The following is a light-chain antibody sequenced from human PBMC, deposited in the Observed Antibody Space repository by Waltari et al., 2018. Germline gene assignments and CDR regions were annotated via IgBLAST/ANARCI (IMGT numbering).Light chain of an antibody. CDR1: SSDIRRYNY. V-gene: IGLV2-14*03. J-gene: IGLJ3*02. CDR3: NSYKSDSSGV. CDR2: DVN. Sequence: QPALTQPASVSGPPGQSITISCTGTSSDIRRYNYVSWYQQHPGKAPKLLIYDVNNRPSGVSDRFSGSKSANTASLTISGLRAEDEADYYCNSYKSDSSGVFGGGTRLTVL.